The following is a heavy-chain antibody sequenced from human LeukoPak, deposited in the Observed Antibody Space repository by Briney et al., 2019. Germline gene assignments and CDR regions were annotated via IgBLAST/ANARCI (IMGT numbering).Heavy chain of an antibody. CDR2: ISTHNGYT. J-gene: IGHJ4*02. CDR1: GYTFTSFG. V-gene: IGHV1-18*01. CDR3: ARNYTSGGIDY. Sequence: GASVKVSCKTSGYTFTSFGLSWVRQAPGQGLEWMGWISTHNGYTIYAQKLQGRVTMTTDTSTSTAYMDLRSLRSDDTAVYYCARNYTSGGIDYWGQGTLVIVSS. D-gene: IGHD6-19*01.